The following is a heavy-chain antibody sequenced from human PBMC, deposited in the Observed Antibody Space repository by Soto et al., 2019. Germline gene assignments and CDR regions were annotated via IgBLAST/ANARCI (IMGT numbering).Heavy chain of an antibody. CDR3: AVTYYYGSGRPGYYYMDV. Sequence: GASVKVSCKASGYTFTSYAMHWVRQAPGQRLEWMGWINAGNGNTKYSQKFQGRVTITRDTSASTAYMELSSLRSEDTAVYYCAVTYYYGSGRPGYYYMDVWGKGTTVTVSS. CDR1: GYTFTSYA. D-gene: IGHD3-10*01. CDR2: INAGNGNT. J-gene: IGHJ6*03. V-gene: IGHV1-3*01.